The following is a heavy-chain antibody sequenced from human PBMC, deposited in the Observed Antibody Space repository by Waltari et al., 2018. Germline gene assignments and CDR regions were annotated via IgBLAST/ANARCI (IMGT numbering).Heavy chain of an antibody. Sequence: QLQLQEPGPRLVRPSETLSLICRVSGVSITSNRHYWAWLRQSPGPGLEWIGTVSFSGTTYISPSLKSRVSVSRDTSKNQGSLILGSVTAADMAVYYCATYIGASVGTAAFDVWGQGTMVTVSS. CDR3: ATYIGASVGTAAFDV. D-gene: IGHD5-12*01. CDR1: GVSITSNRHY. V-gene: IGHV4-39*01. J-gene: IGHJ3*01. CDR2: VSFSGTT.